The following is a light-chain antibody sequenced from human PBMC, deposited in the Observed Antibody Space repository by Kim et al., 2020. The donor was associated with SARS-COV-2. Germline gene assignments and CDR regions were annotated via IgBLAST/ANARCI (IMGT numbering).Light chain of an antibody. Sequence: VARGQTGSNTWGGDNIGSKHVHWYQQKAGQAPVLVIYRDSSRPAEIPERFSGSNSGNTATLTVSRAQAGDEADYYCQVWDNNTWVFGAGTQLTVL. CDR1: NIGSKH. J-gene: IGLJ3*02. CDR3: QVWDNNTWV. V-gene: IGLV3-9*01. CDR2: RDS.